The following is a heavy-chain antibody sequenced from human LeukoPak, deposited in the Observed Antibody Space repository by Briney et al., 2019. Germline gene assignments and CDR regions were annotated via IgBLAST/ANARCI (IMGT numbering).Heavy chain of an antibody. D-gene: IGHD4-11*01. CDR2: IIPIFGTA. Sequence: ASVKVSCKASGYTFTKYYMHWVRQAPGQGLEWMGGIIPIFGTANYAQKFQGRVTITADESTSTAYMELSSLRSEDTAVYYCARDVDYPSQGAFDIWGQGTMVTVSS. V-gene: IGHV1-69*13. CDR3: ARDVDYPSQGAFDI. J-gene: IGHJ3*02. CDR1: GYTFTKYY.